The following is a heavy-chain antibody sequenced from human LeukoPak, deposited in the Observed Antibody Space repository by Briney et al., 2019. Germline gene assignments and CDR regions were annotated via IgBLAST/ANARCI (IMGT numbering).Heavy chain of an antibody. CDR2: VSSSGSSI. J-gene: IGHJ4*02. D-gene: IGHD5-24*01. V-gene: IGHV3-11*04. CDR3: ARARPRWDFDY. CDR1: GFTFSDYY. Sequence: GGSLRLSCAASGFTFSDYYMSWIRQATGKGLEGISYVSSSGSSIYYADSVKGRFTISRDNAKRSLNLQMNSLRVEDTAVYYCARARPRWDFDYWGQGTLVTVSS.